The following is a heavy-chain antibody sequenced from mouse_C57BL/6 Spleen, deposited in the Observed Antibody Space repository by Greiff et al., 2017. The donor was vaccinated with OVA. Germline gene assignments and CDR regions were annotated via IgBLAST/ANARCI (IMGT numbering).Heavy chain of an antibody. CDR2: IDPENGDT. D-gene: IGHD1-1*01. CDR1: GFNIKDDY. J-gene: IGHJ1*03. Sequence: EVQLQESGAELGRPGASVKLSCTASGFNIKDDYMHWVKQRPEQGLEWIGWIDPENGDTEYASKFQGKATITADTSSNTAYLQLSSLTSEDTAVYYCTTTVVATRYFDVWGTGTTVTVSS. CDR3: TTTVVATRYFDV. V-gene: IGHV14-4*01.